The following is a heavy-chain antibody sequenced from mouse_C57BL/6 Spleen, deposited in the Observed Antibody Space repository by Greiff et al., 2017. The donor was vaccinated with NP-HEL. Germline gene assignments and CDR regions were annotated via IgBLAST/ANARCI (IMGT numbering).Heavy chain of an antibody. CDR1: GYAFSSSW. V-gene: IGHV1-82*01. CDR2: IYPGDGGT. D-gene: IGHD1-1*01. Sequence: VQLQQSGPELVKPGASVKISCKASGYAFSSSWMNWVKQRPGQGLEWIGRIYPGDGGTNYNGKFKGKATLTADKSSSTAYMQLSSLTSEDSAVYFCAKGDYGSSYDYWGQGTTLTVSS. J-gene: IGHJ2*01. CDR3: AKGDYGSSYDY.